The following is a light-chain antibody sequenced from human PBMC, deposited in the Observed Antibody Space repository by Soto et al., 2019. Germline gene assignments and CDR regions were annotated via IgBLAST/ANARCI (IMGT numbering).Light chain of an antibody. V-gene: IGKV1-5*01. CDR3: QQYNSYQ. CDR2: DAS. Sequence: DIQMTQSPSTLSASVGDRVTITCRASQSISSWLAWYQQKPGKAPKLLIYDASSLESGVPSRFSGSGSGTEFTLTSRSLQPDDFATYYCQQYNSYQFGQGTKVEIK. CDR1: QSISSW. J-gene: IGKJ1*01.